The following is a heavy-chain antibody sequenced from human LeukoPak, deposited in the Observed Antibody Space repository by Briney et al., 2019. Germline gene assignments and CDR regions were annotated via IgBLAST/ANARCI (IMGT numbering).Heavy chain of an antibody. CDR3: ASRCGPYCSSTS. CDR1: GGSITSSSYY. CDR2: IYHSGST. J-gene: IGHJ5*02. V-gene: IGHV4-39*07. D-gene: IGHD2-2*01. Sequence: PSETLSLTCTVSGGSITSSSYYWGWIRQPPGKGLEWIGSIYHSGSTYYNPSLKSRVTISVDTSKNQFSLKLSSVTAADTAVYYCASRCGPYCSSTSWGQGTLVTVSS.